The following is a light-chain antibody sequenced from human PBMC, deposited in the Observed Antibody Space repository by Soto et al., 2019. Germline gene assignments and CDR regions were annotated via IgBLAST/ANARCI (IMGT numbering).Light chain of an antibody. Sequence: EIQRTQSPSSLSAVVGDRVTITCGASRGIGDRLAWFQQKPGKAPQFLIQAASNLQSGVPSRFSGSVSGTEGILSINSLKNEDSSTYYCLQVSSFPRTFGQGTKVDIK. V-gene: IGKV1-12*01. CDR2: AAS. CDR3: LQVSSFPRT. CDR1: RGIGDR. J-gene: IGKJ1*01.